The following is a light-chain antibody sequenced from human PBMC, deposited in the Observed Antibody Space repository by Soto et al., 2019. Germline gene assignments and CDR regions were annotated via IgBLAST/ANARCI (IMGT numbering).Light chain of an antibody. J-gene: IGKJ1*01. CDR1: QSLLHSTGYNA. V-gene: IGKV2-28*01. Sequence: DIVMTQSPLSLPVTPGEPASISCRSSQSLLHSTGYNALDWYLQKPGQSPQLLIYLGSNRASGVPDRFSGSGSGTHFTLKISRVEAEDVGFYYCMQGLQTPPVFGQGTKV. CDR2: LGS. CDR3: MQGLQTPPV.